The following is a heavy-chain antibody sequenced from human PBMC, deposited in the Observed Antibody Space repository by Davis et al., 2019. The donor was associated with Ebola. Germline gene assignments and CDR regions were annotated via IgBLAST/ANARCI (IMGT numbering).Heavy chain of an antibody. CDR3: ADVYGLDV. Sequence: GGSLRLSCAASGFTFRDFWMTWVRQAPGKGLEWVSVIYNSGTTSYADSVKGRFTISRDDSKNTVYLQMHSLRADDTAVYYCADVYGLDVWGQGTTVTVSS. J-gene: IGHJ6*02. V-gene: IGHV3-66*01. CDR2: IYNSGTT. CDR1: GFTFRDFW.